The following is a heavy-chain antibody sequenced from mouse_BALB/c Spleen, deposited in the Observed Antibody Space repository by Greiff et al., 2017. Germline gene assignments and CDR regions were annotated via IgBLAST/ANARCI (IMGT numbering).Heavy chain of an antibody. CDR2: IYPGSGNT. CDR3: ARDYGYTFDY. J-gene: IGHJ2*01. CDR1: GYTFTDYY. D-gene: IGHD1-2*01. V-gene: IGHV1-77*01. Sequence: QVQLKQSGAELARPGASVKLSCKASGYTFTDYYINWVKQRTGQGLEWIGEIYPGSGNTYYNEKFKGKATLTADKSSSTAYMQLSSLTSEDSAVYYCARDYGYTFDYWGQGTTLTVSS.